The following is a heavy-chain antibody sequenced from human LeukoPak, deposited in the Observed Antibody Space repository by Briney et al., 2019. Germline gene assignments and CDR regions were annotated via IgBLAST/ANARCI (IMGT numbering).Heavy chain of an antibody. D-gene: IGHD3-16*01. Sequence: SGTLSPTCAVSGGSISSSNWWSWVRQPPGKGLEWIGEIYHSGSTNYNPSLKRRVTISVDKSKNQFSLKLSSVTAADTAVYYCARDSKGAYYFDYWGQGTLVTVSS. J-gene: IGHJ4*02. V-gene: IGHV4-4*02. CDR3: ARDSKGAYYFDY. CDR2: IYHSGST. CDR1: GGSISSSNW.